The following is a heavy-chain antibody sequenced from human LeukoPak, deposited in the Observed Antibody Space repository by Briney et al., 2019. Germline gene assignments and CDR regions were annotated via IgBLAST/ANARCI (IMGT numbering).Heavy chain of an antibody. Sequence: ASVKVSCKASGYKFTGYYMHWVRQAPGQGLEWMGWINPNSGDSHHAQKFQGRVTMTRDTSISTAYMELSRLRSDDTAVYYCAREIGGVLVFDYWGQGTLITVSS. CDR1: GYKFTGYY. D-gene: IGHD1-1*01. V-gene: IGHV1-2*02. CDR3: AREIGGVLVFDY. J-gene: IGHJ4*02. CDR2: INPNSGDS.